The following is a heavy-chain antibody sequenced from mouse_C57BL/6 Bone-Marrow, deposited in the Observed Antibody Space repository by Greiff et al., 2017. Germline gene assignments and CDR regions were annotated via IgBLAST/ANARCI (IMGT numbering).Heavy chain of an antibody. CDR2: ISSGSSTI. Sequence: EVMLVESGGGLVKPGGSLKLSCAASGFTFSDYGMHWVRQAPEKGLEWVAYISSGSSTIYYADTVKGRFTISRDNAKNTLFLQMTSLRSEDTAMYDCARRYDYDWVADWGQGTRVTDSA. CDR3: ARRYDYDWVAD. CDR1: GFTFSDYG. J-gene: IGHJ3*01. D-gene: IGHD2-4*01. V-gene: IGHV5-17*01.